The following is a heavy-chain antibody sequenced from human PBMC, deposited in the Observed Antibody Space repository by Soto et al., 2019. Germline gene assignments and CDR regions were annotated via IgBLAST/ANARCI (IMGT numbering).Heavy chain of an antibody. D-gene: IGHD4-17*01. CDR2: ISSSSSTT. J-gene: IGHJ4*02. Sequence: DVQLVESGGGLVQPGGSLRLSCAASGFTFSSFSMNWVRQAPGKGLEWVSYISSSSSTTYYADSVKGRFTISRDNAKNSMYLQMNSLRAEDTAVYYCARDAFSGEYATLFRWGQGTLVTVSS. CDR1: GFTFSSFS. V-gene: IGHV3-48*01. CDR3: ARDAFSGEYATLFR.